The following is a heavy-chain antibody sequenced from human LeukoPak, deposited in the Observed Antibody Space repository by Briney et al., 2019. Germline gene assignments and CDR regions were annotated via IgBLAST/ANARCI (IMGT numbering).Heavy chain of an antibody. D-gene: IGHD1-26*01. J-gene: IGHJ4*02. CDR3: ARGGRYEWELACFDY. CDR1: GGTFSSYA. CDR2: IIPIFGTA. V-gene: IGHV1-69*13. Sequence: SVKVSCKASGGTFSSYAISWVRQAPGQGLEWMGGIIPIFGTANYAQKFQGRVTITADESTSTAYMELSSLRSEDTAVYYCARGGRYEWELACFDYWGQGTLVTVSS.